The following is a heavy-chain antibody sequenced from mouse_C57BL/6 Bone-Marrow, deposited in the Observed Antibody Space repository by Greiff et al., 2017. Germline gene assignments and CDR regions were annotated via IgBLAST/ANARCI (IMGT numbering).Heavy chain of an antibody. CDR3: ARRGGLLLSILAY. D-gene: IGHD2-1*01. J-gene: IGHJ3*01. Sequence: QVHVKQSGPELVKPGASVKLSCKASGYTFTSYDINWVKQRPGQGLEWIGWIYPRDGSTKYNEKFKGKATLTVDTSSSTAYMELHSLTSEDSAVYFCARRGGLLLSILAYWGQGTLVTVSA. V-gene: IGHV1-85*01. CDR1: GYTFTSYD. CDR2: IYPRDGST.